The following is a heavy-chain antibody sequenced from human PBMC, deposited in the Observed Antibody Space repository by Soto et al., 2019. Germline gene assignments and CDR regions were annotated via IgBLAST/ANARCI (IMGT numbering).Heavy chain of an antibody. CDR2: IYYSGST. D-gene: IGHD2-8*01. V-gene: IGHV4-59*01. J-gene: IGHJ5*02. Sequence: ASETLSLTCTVSGGSIISYYWSWVRQPPGKGLEWIGYIYYSGSTNYNPSLKSRVTISVDTSKNQFSLKLSSVTAADTAVYYCAREGGYCTNGVCYKENWFGPWGQGTLVTVSS. CDR1: GGSIISYY. CDR3: AREGGYCTNGVCYKENWFGP.